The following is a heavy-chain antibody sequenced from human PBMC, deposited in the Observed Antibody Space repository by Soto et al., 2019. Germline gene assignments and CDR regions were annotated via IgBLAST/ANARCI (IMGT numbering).Heavy chain of an antibody. CDR3: AREQHVRGCDT. J-gene: IGHJ5*02. V-gene: IGHV1-8*01. CDR1: GYTFTSYD. D-gene: IGHD6-13*01. CDR2: MNPNSGNK. Sequence: QVQLVQSGAEVKKPGASVKVSCKASGYTFTSYDINWVRQAPGQGLEWMGWMNPNSGNKGYAQKFQGRVTMTRNTTLSTASMELSRVRSEDTAVYYCAREQHVRGCDTWGQGTLVSVSS.